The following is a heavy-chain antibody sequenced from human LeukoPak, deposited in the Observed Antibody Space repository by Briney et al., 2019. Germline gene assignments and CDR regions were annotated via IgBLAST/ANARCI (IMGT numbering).Heavy chain of an antibody. D-gene: IGHD6-13*01. V-gene: IGHV4-59*12. J-gene: IGHJ4*02. CDR2: IYYSGST. Sequence: PSETLSLTCTVSGGSISSYYWSWIRQPPGKGLEWIGYIYYSGSTNYNPSLKSRVTISVDKSKNQFSLKLSSVTAADTAVYFCAGVRTAGTGPDYWGQGTLVTVSS. CDR3: AGVRTAGTGPDY. CDR1: GGSISSYY.